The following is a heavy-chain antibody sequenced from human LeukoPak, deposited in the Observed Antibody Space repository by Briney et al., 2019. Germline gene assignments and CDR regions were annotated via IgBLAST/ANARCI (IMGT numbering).Heavy chain of an antibody. V-gene: IGHV3-74*01. CDR3: ARDIVSGSGSLDY. CDR1: RFSFSNYW. CDR2: VKSDGSNP. Sequence: GGSLRLSCAASRFSFSNYWMHWVRQAPGEGLVWVSRVKSDGSNPSYADSVKGRFTISRDNAENMLYLQMNTLGAEDTAVYYCARDIVSGSGSLDYWSQGTLVTVSS. J-gene: IGHJ4*02. D-gene: IGHD3-10*01.